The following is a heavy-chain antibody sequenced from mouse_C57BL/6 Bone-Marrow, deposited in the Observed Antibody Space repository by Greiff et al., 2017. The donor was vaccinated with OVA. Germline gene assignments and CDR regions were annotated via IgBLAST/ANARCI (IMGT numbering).Heavy chain of an antibody. D-gene: IGHD3-2*02. J-gene: IGHJ4*01. CDR2: IYPGSGNT. Sequence: QVQLQQSGAELVRPGASVKLSCKASGYTFTDYYINWVKQRPGQGLEWIARIYPGSGNTYYNEKFKGKATLTAEKSSSTAYMQLSSLTSEDSAVYFCARRKAWRGAMDYWGQGTSVTVSS. CDR1: GYTFTDYY. CDR3: ARRKAWRGAMDY. V-gene: IGHV1-76*01.